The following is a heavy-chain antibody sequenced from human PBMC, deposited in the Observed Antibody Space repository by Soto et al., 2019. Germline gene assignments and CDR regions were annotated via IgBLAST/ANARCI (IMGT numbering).Heavy chain of an antibody. CDR3: ARGQLVPAARYYYYGMDV. V-gene: IGHV3-33*01. D-gene: IGHD2-2*01. CDR2: IWYDGSNK. J-gene: IGHJ6*02. CDR1: GFTFSSYG. Sequence: HPGGSLRLSCAASGFTFSSYGMHWVRQAPGKGLEWVAVIWYDGSNKYYADSVKGRFTISRDNSKNTLYLQMNSLRAEDTAVYYCARGQLVPAARYYYYGMDVWGQGTTVTVSS.